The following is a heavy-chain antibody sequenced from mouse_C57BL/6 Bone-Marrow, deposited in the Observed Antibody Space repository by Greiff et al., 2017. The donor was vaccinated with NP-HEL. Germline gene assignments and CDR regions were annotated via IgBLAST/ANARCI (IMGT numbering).Heavy chain of an antibody. CDR3: ARGNYYGSSYDAMDY. V-gene: IGHV1-18*01. Sequence: EVQLQESGPELVKPGASVKIPCKASGYTFTDYNMDWVKQSHGKSLEWIGDINPNNGGTIYNQKFKGKATLTVDKSSSTAYMALRSLTSEDTAVYYCARGNYYGSSYDAMDYWGQGTSVTVSS. J-gene: IGHJ4*01. D-gene: IGHD1-1*01. CDR2: INPNNGGT. CDR1: GYTFTDYN.